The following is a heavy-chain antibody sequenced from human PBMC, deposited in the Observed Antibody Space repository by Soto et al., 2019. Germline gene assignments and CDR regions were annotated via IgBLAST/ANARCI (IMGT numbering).Heavy chain of an antibody. D-gene: IGHD1-1*01. CDR3: ARFLMGSTTLDY. Sequence: ASVKVSCKASGYSFNIYAMHWVRQVPGQGPEWVGWINAANGNTKYSQKFQGRVSITADTSASTAYMELTSLTSEDTAVYYCARFLMGSTTLDYWGQGTPVTVSS. CDR1: GYSFNIYA. V-gene: IGHV1-3*01. J-gene: IGHJ4*02. CDR2: INAANGNT.